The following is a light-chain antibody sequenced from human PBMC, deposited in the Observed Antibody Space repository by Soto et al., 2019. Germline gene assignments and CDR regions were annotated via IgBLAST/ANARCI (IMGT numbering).Light chain of an antibody. CDR1: QRITSSF. CDR3: QQYGNSGVT. CDR2: GAS. V-gene: IGKV3-20*01. J-gene: IGKJ3*01. Sequence: DIVLTQSPGTLSLSPGETATLSCRASQRITSSFLTWYQQRPGQAPRLLIYGASSRATGIPDRFSGSGSGTDFTLTISRLEPEDFAVYYCQQYGNSGVTFGPGTKVDIK.